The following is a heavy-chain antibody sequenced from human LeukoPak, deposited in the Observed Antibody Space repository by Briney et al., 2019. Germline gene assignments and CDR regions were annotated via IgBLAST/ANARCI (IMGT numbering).Heavy chain of an antibody. J-gene: IGHJ6*02. D-gene: IGHD1-1*01. CDR1: GGSISSYY. CDR3: ARSTGVERRDYYYGMDV. Sequence: SETLSLTCIVSGGSISSYYWSWIRQPPGKGLEWIGYIYYSGSTNYNPSLKSRVTISVDTSKNQFSLKLSSVTAADTAVYYCARSTGVERRDYYYGMDVWGQGTTVTVSS. CDR2: IYYSGST. V-gene: IGHV4-59*01.